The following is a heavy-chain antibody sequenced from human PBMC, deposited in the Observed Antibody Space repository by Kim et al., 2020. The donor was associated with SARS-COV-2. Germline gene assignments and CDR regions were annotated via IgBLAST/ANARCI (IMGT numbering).Heavy chain of an antibody. Sequence: SETLSLTCTVSGGSISSGDYYWSWIRQPPGKGLEWIGYIYYSGSTYYNPSLKSRVTISVDTSKNQFSLKLSSVTAADTAVYYCARAPLVTTALLDYGLDYWGQGTLVTVSS. CDR3: ARAPLVTTALLDYGLDY. CDR2: IYYSGST. CDR1: GGSISSGDYY. V-gene: IGHV4-30-4*01. D-gene: IGHD4-17*01. J-gene: IGHJ4*02.